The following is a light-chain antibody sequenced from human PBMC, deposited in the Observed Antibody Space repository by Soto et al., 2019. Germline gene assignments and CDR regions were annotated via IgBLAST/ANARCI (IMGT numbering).Light chain of an antibody. Sequence: IPLTQSPSSLSASVGDRVNITCRESQTIRNFLNWYQQKPGTAPRLLIHTTYSLQSGVPARCSGSGSGTDFTLTISSLQPEDVATYFCKHYSSLPRTFGQGTKLEIK. CDR3: KHYSSLPRT. CDR1: QTIRNF. CDR2: TTY. J-gene: IGKJ1*01. V-gene: IGKV1-39*01.